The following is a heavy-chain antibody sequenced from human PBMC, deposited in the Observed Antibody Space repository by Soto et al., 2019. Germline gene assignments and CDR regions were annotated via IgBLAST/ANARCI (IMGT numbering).Heavy chain of an antibody. CDR2: INHSGST. J-gene: IGHJ6*02. CDR3: ARWGIRYYDFWRGPDRGMDV. D-gene: IGHD3-3*01. V-gene: IGHV4-34*01. CDR1: GGSFSGYY. Sequence: PSETLSLTFAVYGGSFSGYYWSWIRQPPGKGLEWIGEINHSGSTNYNPSLKSRVTISVDTSKNQFSLKLSSVTAADTAVSYCARWGIRYYDFWRGPDRGMDVWGQGTTVTVSS.